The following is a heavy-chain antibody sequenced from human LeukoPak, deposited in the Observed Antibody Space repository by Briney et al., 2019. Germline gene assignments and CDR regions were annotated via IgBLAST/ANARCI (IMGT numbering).Heavy chain of an antibody. D-gene: IGHD6-13*01. V-gene: IGHV4-34*01. CDR3: AREGIAATTDY. CDR1: GGSFSGYY. CDR2: INHSGST. J-gene: IGHJ4*02. Sequence: PSETLSLTCAVYGGSFSGYYWSLIRQPPGKGLEWIGEINHSGSTNYNPSLKSRVTISVDTSKNQFSLKLSSVTAADTAVYYCAREGIAATTDYWGQGTLVTVSS.